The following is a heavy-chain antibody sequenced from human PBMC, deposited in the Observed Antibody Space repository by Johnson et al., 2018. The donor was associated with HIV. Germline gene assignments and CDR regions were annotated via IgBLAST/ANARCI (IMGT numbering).Heavy chain of an antibody. D-gene: IGHD3-22*01. CDR1: GFIFDDYG. CDR3: ARVNYDSSGSFDI. J-gene: IGHJ3*02. V-gene: IGHV3-20*04. CDR2: INWNGGST. Sequence: MLLVESGGGVVRPGGSLRLSCAASGFIFDDYGMSWVRQAPGKGLEWVSGINWNGGSTGYADSVKGRFTISRDNAKNSLYLQMNSLRAEDTAVYYCARVNYDSSGSFDIWGQGTMVTVSS.